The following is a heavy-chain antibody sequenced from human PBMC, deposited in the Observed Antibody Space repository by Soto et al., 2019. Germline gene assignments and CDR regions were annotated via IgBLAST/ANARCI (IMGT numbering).Heavy chain of an antibody. D-gene: IGHD1-26*01. J-gene: IGHJ2*01. V-gene: IGHV1-69*01. CDR1: GGTFSSYA. CDR3: ARVWWELQDWYFDL. Sequence: QVQLVQSGAEVKKPGSSVKVSCKASGGTFSSYAISWVRQAPGQGLEWMGGIIPIFGTANYAKKFQGIVTITADEYTSTAYMELSSLRSEDTAVYYCARVWWELQDWYFDLWGRGTLVTVSS. CDR2: IIPIFGTA.